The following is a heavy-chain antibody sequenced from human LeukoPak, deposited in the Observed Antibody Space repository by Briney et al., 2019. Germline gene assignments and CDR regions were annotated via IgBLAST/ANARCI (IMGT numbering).Heavy chain of an antibody. CDR1: GFTFSSYW. CDR2: IRYDGSNK. J-gene: IGHJ4*02. V-gene: IGHV3-30*02. Sequence: GGSLRLSCAASGFTFSSYWMHWARQAPGKGLEWVAFIRYDGSNKYYADSVKGRFTISRDNSKNTLYLQMNSLRAEDTAVYYCAKSGGDLRDYFDYWGQGTLVTVSS. CDR3: AKSGGDLRDYFDY. D-gene: IGHD2-21*02.